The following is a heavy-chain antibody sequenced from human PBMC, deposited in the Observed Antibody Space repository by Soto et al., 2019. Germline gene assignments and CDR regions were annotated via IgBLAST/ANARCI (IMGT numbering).Heavy chain of an antibody. Sequence: QITLKESGPTLVNPTQTLTLTCTFSGFSLSTSGVGVGWIRQPPGKALEWLALIYWDDDKRYSPSLKSRLTITKDTSKNQVVLTMTNMDPVDTATYYYAHSRDYSNPYYYYYYMDVWGKGTTVTVSS. D-gene: IGHD4-4*01. V-gene: IGHV2-5*02. J-gene: IGHJ6*03. CDR3: AHSRDYSNPYYYYYYMDV. CDR2: IYWDDDK. CDR1: GFSLSTSGVG.